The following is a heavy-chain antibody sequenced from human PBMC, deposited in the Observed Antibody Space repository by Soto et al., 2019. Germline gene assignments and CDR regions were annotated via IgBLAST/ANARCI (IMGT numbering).Heavy chain of an antibody. J-gene: IGHJ6*02. CDR3: VKDGSSGWPYYYGLDV. V-gene: IGHV3-30*18. D-gene: IGHD6-19*01. CDR1: GFTFSSYG. CDR2: ISYDGSNK. Sequence: GGSLRLSCTASGFTFSSYGMHWVRQAPGKGLEWVAVISYDGSNKYYADSVKGRFTIARDNSKNTLFLHMSSLRAEDTAVYYCVKDGSSGWPYYYGLDVWGQGTSVTVSS.